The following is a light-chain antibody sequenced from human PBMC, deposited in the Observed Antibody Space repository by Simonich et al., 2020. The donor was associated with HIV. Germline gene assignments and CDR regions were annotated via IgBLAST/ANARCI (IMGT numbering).Light chain of an antibody. CDR2: WAS. J-gene: IGKJ1*01. Sequence: DIVMNQSPDSLAVSLGERATINCKSRQSVLYSSNNKNYLAWYQQKPGQPPKRLIYWASTRESGVPDRFSGSGSGTDFTLTISSLQAEDVAVYYCQQYYSTPPTFGQGTKVEIK. CDR1: QSVLYSSNNKNY. V-gene: IGKV4-1*01. CDR3: QQYYSTPPT.